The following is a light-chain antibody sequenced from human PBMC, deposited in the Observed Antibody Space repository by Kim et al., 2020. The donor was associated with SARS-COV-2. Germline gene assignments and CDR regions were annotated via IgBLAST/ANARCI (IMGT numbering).Light chain of an antibody. CDR2: DAS. V-gene: IGKV3-11*01. Sequence: PGERATPPCRASQNVGNYLAWYQQKPGQVPRLLIYDASNRATGIPARFSASGSGTGFTLTISSLEPEDFAVYYCQQRSDWAPWTFSQGTKVDIK. CDR3: QQRSDWAPWT. CDR1: QNVGNY. J-gene: IGKJ1*01.